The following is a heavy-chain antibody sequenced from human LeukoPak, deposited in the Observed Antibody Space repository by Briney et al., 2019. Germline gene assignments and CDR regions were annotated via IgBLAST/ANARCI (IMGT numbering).Heavy chain of an antibody. Sequence: ASVKVSCKTSGYTFTSYDISWVRQAPGQGLEWMGGISAYNGNTKYAQKLQGRVTMTTDTSTSTAYMELRSLRSDDTAVYYCARDCSGGTCYVDYWGQGTLVTVSS. CDR1: GYTFTSYD. CDR3: ARDCSGGTCYVDY. J-gene: IGHJ4*02. CDR2: ISAYNGNT. V-gene: IGHV1-18*01. D-gene: IGHD2-15*01.